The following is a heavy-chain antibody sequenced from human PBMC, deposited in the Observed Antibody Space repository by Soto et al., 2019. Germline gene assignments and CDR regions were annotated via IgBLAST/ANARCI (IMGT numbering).Heavy chain of an antibody. CDR1: GFSFSDFG. D-gene: IGHD2-21*02. CDR3: AKETRSRAVTATRVNGMDV. Sequence: GGSLRLSCAPSGFSFSDFGMHWVRQAPGKGLEWVAAISHDGSNQYYGDSVKGRFSISRDHSNNRLYLQMNNLKVEDSAIYYCAKETRSRAVTATRVNGMDVWGQGTTVTVSS. CDR2: ISHDGSNQ. V-gene: IGHV3-30*18. J-gene: IGHJ6*02.